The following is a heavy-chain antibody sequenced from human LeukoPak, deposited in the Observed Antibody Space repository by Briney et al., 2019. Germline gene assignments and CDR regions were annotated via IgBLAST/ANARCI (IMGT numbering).Heavy chain of an antibody. CDR1: GVSINTYY. CDR3: AAGPWELDF. D-gene: IGHD1-26*01. Sequence: SETLSLTCTVSGVSINTYYASWIRQAPGKGLEFIGLIYNGGNTNYNPSLKSRATISVDTSNNQFSLRLTSVTAADTAMYYCAAGPWELDFWGQGTLVTVSS. J-gene: IGHJ4*02. V-gene: IGHV4-4*09. CDR2: IYNGGNT.